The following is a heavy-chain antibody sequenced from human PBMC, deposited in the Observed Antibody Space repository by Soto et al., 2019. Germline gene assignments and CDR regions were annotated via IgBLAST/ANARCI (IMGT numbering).Heavy chain of an antibody. V-gene: IGHV4-59*08. Sequence: SETLSLTCTVSGGSISTDYWTWIRQPPGNGLEWIGFIYYSGSTNYNPSLKSRVTMSVDTSKNQFSLKLNSVTAADTAVYYCARRLAHNPRYYFDYWGQGTLVTVSS. CDR3: ARRLAHNPRYYFDY. CDR2: IYYSGST. CDR1: GGSISTDY. J-gene: IGHJ4*02. D-gene: IGHD1-1*01.